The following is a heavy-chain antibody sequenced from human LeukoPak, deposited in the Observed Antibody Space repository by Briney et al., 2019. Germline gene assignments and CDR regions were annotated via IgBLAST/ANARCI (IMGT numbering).Heavy chain of an antibody. CDR2: ISGSGGKT. CDR1: GFTFSSYA. V-gene: IGHV3-23*01. D-gene: IGHD3/OR15-3a*01. J-gene: IGHJ2*01. Sequence: GGSLRLSCAASGFTFSSYAMSWVRQAPGKGLEWGSGISGSGGKTYYADSVKGRFTISRDNFKNTLYLQMDSLRAEDTAEYYCAKDWTGTKPFDLWGRGTLVTVSS. CDR3: AKDWTGTKPFDL.